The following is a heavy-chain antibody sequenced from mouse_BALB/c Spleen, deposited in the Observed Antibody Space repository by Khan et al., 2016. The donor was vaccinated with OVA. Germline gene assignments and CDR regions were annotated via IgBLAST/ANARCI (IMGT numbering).Heavy chain of an antibody. Sequence: VQLKESGAELGRPGSSVKLSCKTSGNIFTSYGIKWVKQRPGQGLEWIGYIYPGNGYTEYSEKFQGKATPTSDTSSNTAYMQLRSLTSEDSAIXFCTTAYYRYYFDYWGQGTTLTVSA. J-gene: IGHJ2*01. D-gene: IGHD2-14*01. CDR3: TTAYYRYYFDY. V-gene: IGHV1S134*01. CDR2: IYPGNGYT. CDR1: GNIFTSYG.